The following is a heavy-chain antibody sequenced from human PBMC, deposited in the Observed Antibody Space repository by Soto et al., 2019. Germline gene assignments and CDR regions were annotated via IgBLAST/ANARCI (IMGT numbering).Heavy chain of an antibody. J-gene: IGHJ5*02. Sequence: PSQTLSDTNTVADGYIRSLCGSCISKPPGKGLEWIGYIYYSGSTNYNPSLKSRVTISVDTSKNQFSLKLSSVTAADTAVYYCARGIQDIDGPDPENWFDPWGQGTLVTVSS. V-gene: IGHV4-59*11. CDR2: IYYSGST. D-gene: IGHD2-15*01. CDR3: ARGIQDIDGPDPENWFDP. CDR1: DGYIRSLC.